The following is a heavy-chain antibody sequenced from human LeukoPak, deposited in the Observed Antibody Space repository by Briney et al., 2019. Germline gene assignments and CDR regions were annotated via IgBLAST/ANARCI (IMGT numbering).Heavy chain of an antibody. V-gene: IGHV5-51*01. CDR3: ARQADYDLLTGYYKGHLDY. D-gene: IGHD3-9*01. CDR1: GCSFTTYW. J-gene: IGHJ4*02. CDR2: IYPGDSDT. Sequence: GESLQISSKGSGCSFTTYWIGWGRQMPGKGVEWMGIIYPGDSDTRYSPSFQGQVTFSADKSIITAYLQWSSLKASDTAMYYCARQADYDLLTGYYKGHLDYWGQGTLVTVSS.